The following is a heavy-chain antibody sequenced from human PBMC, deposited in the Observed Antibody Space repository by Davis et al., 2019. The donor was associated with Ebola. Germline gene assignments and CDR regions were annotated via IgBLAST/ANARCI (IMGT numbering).Heavy chain of an antibody. J-gene: IGHJ4*02. V-gene: IGHV1-18*01. D-gene: IGHD6-19*01. CDR2: ISAYNGNT. Sequence: ASVKVSCKASGYTFTSYGISWVRQAPGQGLEWMGWISAYNGNTNYAQKLQGRVTMTTDTSTSTAYMELRSLRSDDTAVYYCARRGDEGSGWSIHAIYYFDYWGQGTLVTVSS. CDR1: GYTFTSYG. CDR3: ARRGDEGSGWSIHAIYYFDY.